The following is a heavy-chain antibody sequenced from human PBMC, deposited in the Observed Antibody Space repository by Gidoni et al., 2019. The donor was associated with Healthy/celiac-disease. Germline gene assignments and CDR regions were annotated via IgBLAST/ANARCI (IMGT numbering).Heavy chain of an antibody. J-gene: IGHJ6*02. CDR3: AKDRWGVTTEYYYYGMDV. V-gene: IGHV3-30*18. D-gene: IGHD1-1*01. Sequence: QVQLVESGGGMVQPGRSLRRSCADSGFTFSSYGMHWVRQAPGKGLEWVAVISYDGSNKYYADSVKGRFTISRDNSKNTLYLQMNSLRAEDTAVYYCAKDRWGVTTEYYYYGMDVWGQGTTVTVSS. CDR1: GFTFSSYG. CDR2: ISYDGSNK.